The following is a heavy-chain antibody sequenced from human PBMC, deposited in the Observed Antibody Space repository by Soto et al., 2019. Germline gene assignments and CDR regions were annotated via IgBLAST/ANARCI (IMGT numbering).Heavy chain of an antibody. CDR1: GGSISSGDYY. Sequence: QVQLQESGPGLVKPSQTLSLTCTVSGGSISSGDYYWSWIRQHPGKGLEWIGYLYYSGSTYYNPSRKSRVTISVDTSKNQFSLKLSSVTAADTAVYYCARWWSGSRQGFDPWGQGTLVTVSS. V-gene: IGHV4-31*03. D-gene: IGHD3-3*01. CDR3: ARWWSGSRQGFDP. CDR2: LYYSGST. J-gene: IGHJ5*02.